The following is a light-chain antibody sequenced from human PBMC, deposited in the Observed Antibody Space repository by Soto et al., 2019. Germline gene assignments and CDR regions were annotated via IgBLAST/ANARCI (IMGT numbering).Light chain of an antibody. J-gene: IGLJ1*01. CDR1: ISDVGAYNY. CDR3: SSYTRTTTLGV. V-gene: IGLV2-14*01. CDR2: EVS. Sequence: QSVLTHPASVSGSLGQSITISCTGTISDVGAYNYVSWYQQHPGKAPKLMIYEVSNRPSGVSNRFSGSKSGNTASLTISGLQAEDEADYYCSSYTRTTTLGVFGTGTKVTVL.